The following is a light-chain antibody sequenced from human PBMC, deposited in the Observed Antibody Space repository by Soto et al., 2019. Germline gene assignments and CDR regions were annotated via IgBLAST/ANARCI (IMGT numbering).Light chain of an antibody. CDR1: QSISSY. J-gene: IGKJ5*01. CDR3: QQSYSTLIT. CDR2: AAS. V-gene: IGKV1-39*01. Sequence: DRVTITCRASQSISSYLNWYQQKPGKAPKLLIYAASSLQSGVPSRFSGSGSGTDFTLTISSLQPEDFATYYCQQSYSTLITFGQGTRLEIK.